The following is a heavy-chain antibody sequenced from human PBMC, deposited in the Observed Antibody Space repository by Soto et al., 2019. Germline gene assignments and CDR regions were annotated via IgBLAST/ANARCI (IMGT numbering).Heavy chain of an antibody. Sequence: EVQVVESGGGVIQPGGSLRLSCEVYGFSVTANYMSWVRQAPGKGLEWVSVIYSGGSTYYIDSVKGRFSISRDISKNTLYLQMNSLRAEDTAVYYCHGYGYWGQGTIVTVSS. CDR1: GFSVTANY. J-gene: IGHJ4*02. CDR3: HGYGY. D-gene: IGHD5-12*01. CDR2: IYSGGST. V-gene: IGHV3-53*01.